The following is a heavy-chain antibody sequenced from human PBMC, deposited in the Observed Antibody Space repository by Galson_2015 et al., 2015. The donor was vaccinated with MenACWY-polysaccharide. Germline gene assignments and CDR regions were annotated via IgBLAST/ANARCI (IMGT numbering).Heavy chain of an antibody. V-gene: IGHV3-23*01. Sequence: SLRLSCAASGFTFSSYAMTWVRQAPGKGLEWVSAISGSGGYTYYADSVKGRFTISRDNSKSTMYLEMNRLRAEDTAVYYCSKGDPEGGALAGGYWGQGTLV. J-gene: IGHJ4*02. CDR2: ISGSGGYT. CDR1: GFTFSSYA. CDR3: SKGDPEGGALAGGY. D-gene: IGHD2-15*01.